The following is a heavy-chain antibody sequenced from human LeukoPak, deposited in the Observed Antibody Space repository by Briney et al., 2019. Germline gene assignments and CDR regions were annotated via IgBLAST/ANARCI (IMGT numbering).Heavy chain of an antibody. Sequence: PGGSLRLSCAASGFTFSSYEMNWVRQAPGKGLEWVSYISSSGSTIYYADSVKGRFTISRDNAKNSLYLQMNGLRADDTALYYCARVRRDTAMVNYMDVWGKGTTVTISS. J-gene: IGHJ6*03. CDR1: GFTFSSYE. D-gene: IGHD5-18*01. CDR2: ISSSGSTI. V-gene: IGHV3-48*03. CDR3: ARVRRDTAMVNYMDV.